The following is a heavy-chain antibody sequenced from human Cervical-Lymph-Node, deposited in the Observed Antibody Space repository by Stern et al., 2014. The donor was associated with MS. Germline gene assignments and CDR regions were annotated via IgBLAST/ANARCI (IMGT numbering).Heavy chain of an antibody. J-gene: IGHJ3*02. D-gene: IGHD3-16*02. CDR3: ARHLRRGGAIDI. Sequence: QLQLQESGPRLVKPSETLSLTCSVSGDSMTSSSYYWGWIRQSPGMGLEWIGSFYFPGTTYFNPSVESRATISVERAKTQFPLRQNCVTATDTATYYCARHLRRGGAIDIWGQGTRVPVSS. V-gene: IGHV4-39*01. CDR1: GDSMTSSSYY. CDR2: FYFPGTT.